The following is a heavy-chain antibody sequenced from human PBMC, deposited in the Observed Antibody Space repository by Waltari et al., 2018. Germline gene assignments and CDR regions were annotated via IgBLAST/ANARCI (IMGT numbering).Heavy chain of an antibody. Sequence: QVQLVQSGAEVKKPGASVKVSCKASGYTFTSYDINWVRQATGQGLEWMGWMNPNSGNTGYAQKFQGRVTITTDESTSTAYMELSSLRSEDTAVYYCAREWWELRTDDAFDIWGQGTMVTVSS. V-gene: IGHV1-8*01. CDR1: GYTFTSYD. J-gene: IGHJ3*02. CDR2: MNPNSGNT. D-gene: IGHD1-26*01. CDR3: AREWWELRTDDAFDI.